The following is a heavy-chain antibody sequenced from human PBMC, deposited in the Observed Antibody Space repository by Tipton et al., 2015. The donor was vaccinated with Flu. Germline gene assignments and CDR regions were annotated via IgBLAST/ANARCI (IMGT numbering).Heavy chain of an antibody. CDR3: ARSVTYYYDSSGSTFDY. D-gene: IGHD6-19*01. J-gene: IGHJ4*02. V-gene: IGHV4-4*07. CDR1: GGSISSYY. Sequence: TLSLTCTVSGGSISSYYWSWIRQPPGKGLEWIGRMYSRGSTSYNPSLKSRVTMSVDTAENQFSLRLSSVTAADTAVYYCARSVTYYYDSSGSTFDYWGQGTLVTVSS. CDR2: MYSRGST.